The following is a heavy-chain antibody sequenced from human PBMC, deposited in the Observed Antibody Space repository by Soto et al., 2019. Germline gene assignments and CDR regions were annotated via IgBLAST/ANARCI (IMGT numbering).Heavy chain of an antibody. J-gene: IGHJ5*02. CDR1: RGAISSSTYY. D-gene: IGHD5-18*01. V-gene: IGHV4-39*01. CDR2: IYYSGST. Sequence: SETLSLTCTVSRGAISSSTYYWGWIRQPPGKGLEWIGSIYYSGSTSYNPSLKSRVTISVDTSNNQFSLKLSSVTAADTAVHYCARHVSWRDTGMVNWFGPWGQGTLVTVSS. CDR3: ARHVSWRDTGMVNWFGP.